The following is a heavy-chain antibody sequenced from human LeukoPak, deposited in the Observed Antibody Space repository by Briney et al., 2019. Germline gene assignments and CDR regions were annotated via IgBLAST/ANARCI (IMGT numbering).Heavy chain of an antibody. J-gene: IGHJ4*02. CDR3: ARRGVRGVSY. Sequence: SETLSLTCAVYGGSFSGYYWSWIRQPPGKGLEWIGEINHSGSTNYNPSLKSRVTISVDTSKNQFSLKLSSVTAADTAVYYCARRGVRGVSYWGQGTLVTVSS. D-gene: IGHD3-10*01. V-gene: IGHV4-34*01. CDR2: INHSGST. CDR1: GGSFSGYY.